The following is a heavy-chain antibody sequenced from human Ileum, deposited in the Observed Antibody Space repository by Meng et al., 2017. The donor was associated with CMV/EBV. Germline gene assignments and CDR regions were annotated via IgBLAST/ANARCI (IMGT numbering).Heavy chain of an antibody. CDR2: ISSSTDYI. J-gene: IGHJ6*02. V-gene: IGHV3-21*03. D-gene: IGHD3-16*01. Sequence: GESLKISCAASGFTFSSYAMNWVRQAPGKGLEWVSSISSSTDYIYYVDSVKGRFTISRDNAKNSLYLQMNSLRVEDTAVYYCTRGEMHLGAYYVDSYYGMDIWGQGTSVTVSS. CDR3: TRGEMHLGAYYVDSYYGMDI. CDR1: GFTFSSYA.